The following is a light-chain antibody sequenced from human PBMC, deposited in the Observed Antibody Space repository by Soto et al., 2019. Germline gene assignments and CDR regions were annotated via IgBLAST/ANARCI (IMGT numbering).Light chain of an antibody. CDR2: LNSDGSH. V-gene: IGLV4-69*01. CDR1: SGHSSYA. Sequence: QLVLTQSPSASASLGASVKLTCTLSSGHSSYAIAWHQQQPEKGPRYLMKLNSDGSHSRGDGIPDRFSGSSSGAERYLTISSLLSEDEADYYCQTWGTGIHVFGTGTKLTVL. CDR3: QTWGTGIHV. J-gene: IGLJ1*01.